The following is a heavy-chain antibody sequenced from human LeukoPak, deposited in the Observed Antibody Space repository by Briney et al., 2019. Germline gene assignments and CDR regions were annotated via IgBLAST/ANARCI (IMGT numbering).Heavy chain of an antibody. D-gene: IGHD2/OR15-2a*01. CDR1: GGSFSGYY. J-gene: IGHJ4*02. CDR3: ARLSMTPQDS. CDR2: INDSGTT. V-gene: IGHV4-34*01. Sequence: SETLSLTCAVYGGSFSGYYWNWIRQPPGKGLEWIGEINDSGTTNYNPSLKDRVTISLDTSKNQFSLKLTSVTAADTAVYYCARLSMTPQDSWGQGTLVTV.